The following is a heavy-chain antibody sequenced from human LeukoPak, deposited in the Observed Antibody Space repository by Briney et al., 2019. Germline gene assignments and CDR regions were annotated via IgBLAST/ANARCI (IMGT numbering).Heavy chain of an antibody. Sequence: SETLSLTCTVSGGSITNYYWSWIRHPPGKGRGWIGYVYYTGNTNYNPSLKSRVTISLDTSKNQFSLKLTSVTAADTAMYYCARSAGSGWYGIDSWGQGTLVTVSS. J-gene: IGHJ4*02. CDR1: GGSITNYY. D-gene: IGHD6-19*01. CDR3: ARSAGSGWYGIDS. CDR2: VYYTGNT. V-gene: IGHV4-59*01.